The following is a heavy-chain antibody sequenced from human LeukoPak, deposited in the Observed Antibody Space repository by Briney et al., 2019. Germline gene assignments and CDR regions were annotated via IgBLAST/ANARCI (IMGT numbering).Heavy chain of an antibody. Sequence: SATLSLICTVSGGSIGNFYWSWIRQPPGKGLEWIGYIFSSGTTNYNPSLESRVTISVDTSKKQFSLNLSSVTAADTAMYFCARQVPRDGYDDYWGQGTLVTVSS. CDR2: IFSSGTT. CDR3: ARQVPRDGYDDY. V-gene: IGHV4-59*08. J-gene: IGHJ4*02. CDR1: GGSIGNFY. D-gene: IGHD5-24*01.